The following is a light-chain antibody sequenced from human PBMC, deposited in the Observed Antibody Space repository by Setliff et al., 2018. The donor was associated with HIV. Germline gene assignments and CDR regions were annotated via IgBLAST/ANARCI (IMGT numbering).Light chain of an antibody. V-gene: IGLV1-40*01. CDR2: GNS. Sequence: QSVLTQPPSVSGAPGQRVTISCTGSSSNIGAGCDVHWYQQLPGTAPKLLIYGNSNRPSGVPDRFSGSKSGTSASLAITGLQAEDEADYYCQSYDRSLSGCVFGTGTKVTVL. CDR1: SSNIGAGCD. CDR3: QSYDRSLSGCV. J-gene: IGLJ1*01.